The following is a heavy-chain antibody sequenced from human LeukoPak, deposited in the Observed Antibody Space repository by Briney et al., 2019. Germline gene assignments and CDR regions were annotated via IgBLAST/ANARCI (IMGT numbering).Heavy chain of an antibody. D-gene: IGHD5-18*01. V-gene: IGHV4-34*01. CDR1: GGSFSGYY. CDR2: INHSGST. Sequence: PSETLSLTCAVYGGSFSGYYWSWIRQPPGKGLEWIGEINHSGSTNYNPSLKSRVTISVDTSKNQFSLKLSSVTAADTAVYYCARGRRIQPYYYYYVDVWGKGTTVTVS. J-gene: IGHJ6*03. CDR3: ARGRRIQPYYYYYVDV.